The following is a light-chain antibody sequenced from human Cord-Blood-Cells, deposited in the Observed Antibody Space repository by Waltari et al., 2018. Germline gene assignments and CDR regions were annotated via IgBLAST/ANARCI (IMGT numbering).Light chain of an antibody. CDR3: SSYAGSNNLV. CDR2: EVS. V-gene: IGLV2-8*01. Sequence: QSALTQPPSASESPGQSVTISCTGTSSAVGGYNYVSWYQQHPGKAPKLMIYEVSKRPSGVPDRFSGSKSGNAASLTVSGLQAEDEADYYCSSYAGSNNLVFGGGTKLTVL. CDR1: SSAVGGYNY. J-gene: IGLJ2*01.